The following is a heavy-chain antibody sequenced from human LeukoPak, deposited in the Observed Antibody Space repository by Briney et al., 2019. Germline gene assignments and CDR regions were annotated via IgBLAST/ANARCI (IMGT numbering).Heavy chain of an antibody. J-gene: IGHJ4*02. V-gene: IGHV4-39*07. Sequence: SSETLSLTCTVSGGSISSGGYFWAWIRQPPGKGLEWIGSVYYSGKTYYNPSLKSRVTMSADTSKNQFSLKVTSMTAADTAFYYCAREEYSSDWYGHDSWGQGTLVTVSS. D-gene: IGHD6-19*01. CDR2: VYYSGKT. CDR3: AREEYSSDWYGHDS. CDR1: GGSISSGGYF.